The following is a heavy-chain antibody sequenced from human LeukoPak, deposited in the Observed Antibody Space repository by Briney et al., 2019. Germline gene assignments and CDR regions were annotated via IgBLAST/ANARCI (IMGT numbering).Heavy chain of an antibody. CDR3: ARLEVPAEYFQH. Sequence: SETLSLTCTVSSGSISSSSYYWGWIRQPPGKGLEWIGSIYYSGSTYYNPSLKSRVTISVDTSKNQFSLKLSSVTAADTAVYYCARLEVPAEYFQHWGQGTLVTVSS. CDR2: IYYSGST. CDR1: SGSISSSSYY. J-gene: IGHJ1*01. V-gene: IGHV4-39*01.